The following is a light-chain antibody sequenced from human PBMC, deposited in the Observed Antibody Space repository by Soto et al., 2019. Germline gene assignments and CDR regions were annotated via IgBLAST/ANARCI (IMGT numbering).Light chain of an antibody. Sequence: QSVRSQPASVSWSSGHSITISCSGTNSDIGSYNYVSWYLQHPGKAPKLIVFEVSNRPSGISDRFSGSKSGNTAYLTISGLQTEDEAVYYCNSFTSSNTPHYVFGTGTKVTVL. J-gene: IGLJ1*01. CDR3: NSFTSSNTPHYV. V-gene: IGLV2-14*01. CDR1: NSDIGSYNY. CDR2: EVS.